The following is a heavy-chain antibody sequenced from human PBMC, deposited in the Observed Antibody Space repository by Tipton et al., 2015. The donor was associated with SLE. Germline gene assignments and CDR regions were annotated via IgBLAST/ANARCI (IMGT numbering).Heavy chain of an antibody. D-gene: IGHD3-9*01. J-gene: IGHJ4*02. CDR3: ARADIFGGGNPPFDY. CDR1: GFTFSSYA. CDR2: ISYDGSNK. Sequence: SLRLSCAASGFTFSSYAMHWVRQAPGKGLEWVAVISYDGSNKYYADSVKGRFTISRDNSKNTLYLQMNSLRAEDTAVYYCARADIFGGGNPPFDYWGQGTLVTVSS. V-gene: IGHV3-30*04.